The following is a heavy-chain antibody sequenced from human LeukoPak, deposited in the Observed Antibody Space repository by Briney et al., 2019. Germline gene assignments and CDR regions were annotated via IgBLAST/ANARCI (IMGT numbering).Heavy chain of an antibody. Sequence: SETLSLTCTVSGGSISSGTYYWTWIRQPAGKGLEWIGRISSTGSVHYNPSLKSRVTVSADTSKNQFSLKLTAVIVADTAVYYCARAGWIITSGIDYWGQGALVTVSS. D-gene: IGHD3-10*01. CDR3: ARAGWIITSGIDY. J-gene: IGHJ4*02. CDR2: ISSTGSV. V-gene: IGHV4-61*02. CDR1: GGSISSGTYY.